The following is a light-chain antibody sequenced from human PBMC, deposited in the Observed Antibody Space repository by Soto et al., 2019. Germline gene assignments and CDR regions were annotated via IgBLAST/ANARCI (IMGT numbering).Light chain of an antibody. J-gene: IGKJ1*01. Sequence: RFMTQSPATLSVSPGERATLSCRASQSVSSNLAWYQQKPGQAPGLLIYGASTRATGIPARFSGSGSGTEFTLTISSLQSEDFAVYYCQQYNNWPPWTFGQGTKVDI. CDR2: GAS. CDR3: QQYNNWPPWT. CDR1: QSVSSN. V-gene: IGKV3-15*01.